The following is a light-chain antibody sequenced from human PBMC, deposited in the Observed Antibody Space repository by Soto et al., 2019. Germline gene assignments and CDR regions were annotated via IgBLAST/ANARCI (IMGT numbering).Light chain of an antibody. J-gene: IGLJ1*01. CDR2: GND. CDR3: QSYGSSPSANFV. Sequence: QSVLTQPPSVSGAPGQRVTISCTGSSSNIGAGYDVHWYQQLPGKAPKLLIYGNDNRPSGVPERFSGSKSGTSASLAITGLRADDEADYYCQSYGSSPSANFVFGTGTKVTXL. V-gene: IGLV1-40*01. CDR1: SSNIGAGYD.